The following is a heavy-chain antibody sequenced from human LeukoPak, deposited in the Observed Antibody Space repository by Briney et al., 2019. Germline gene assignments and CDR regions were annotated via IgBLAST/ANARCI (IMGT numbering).Heavy chain of an antibody. V-gene: IGHV4-38-2*02. J-gene: IGHJ4*02. D-gene: IGHD2-15*01. CDR3: ARRVRLLGFDY. CDR1: GYSISSGYY. Sequence: SETLSLTCTVSGYSISSGYYWGWIRQPPGKGLEWIGSIYHSGSTYYNPSLKSRVTISVDTSKNQFSLKLSSVTAADTAVYYCARRVRLLGFDYWGQGTLVTVSS. CDR2: IYHSGST.